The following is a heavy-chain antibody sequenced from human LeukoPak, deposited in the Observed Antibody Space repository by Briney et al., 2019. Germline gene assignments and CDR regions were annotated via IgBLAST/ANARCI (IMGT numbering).Heavy chain of an antibody. CDR1: GYTFTSYD. V-gene: IGHV1-8*01. CDR3: ARDRSPIVGAPDY. Sequence: GASVKVSCKASGYTFTSYDISWVRQATGQGLEWMGWMNPNSGNTGYAQKFQGRVTMTTDTSTSTAYMELRSLRSDDTAVYYCARDRSPIVGAPDYWGQGTLVTVSS. D-gene: IGHD1-26*01. CDR2: MNPNSGNT. J-gene: IGHJ4*02.